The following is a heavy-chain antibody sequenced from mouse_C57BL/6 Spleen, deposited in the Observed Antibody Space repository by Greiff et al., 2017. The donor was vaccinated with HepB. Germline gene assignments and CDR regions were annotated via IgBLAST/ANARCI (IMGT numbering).Heavy chain of an antibody. D-gene: IGHD4-1*01. CDR3: ARLGTWWYFDV. Sequence: EVQGVESGGGLVKPGGSLKLSCAASGFTFSDYGMHWVRQAPEKGLEWVAYISGGSSTTYYEDTVKGRVTISSDNAKNNLCRQMTSLRSEDTAMYYCARLGTWWYFDVWGTGTTVTVSS. J-gene: IGHJ1*03. V-gene: IGHV5-17*01. CDR1: GFTFSDYG. CDR2: ISGGSSTT.